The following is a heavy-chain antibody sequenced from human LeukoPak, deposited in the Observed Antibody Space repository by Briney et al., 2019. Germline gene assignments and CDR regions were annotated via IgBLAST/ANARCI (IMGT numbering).Heavy chain of an antibody. CDR3: ARDHYTRGGYDLNKFDY. V-gene: IGHV3-21*01. CDR2: ISSSSSYI. Sequence: GGSLRLSCAASGFTFSSYSMSWVRQAPGKGLEWVSSISSSSSYIYYADSVKGRFTISRDNAKNSLYLQMNSLRAEDTAGYYCARDHYTRGGYDLNKFDYGGQGTLVTLSS. D-gene: IGHD5-12*01. J-gene: IGHJ4*02. CDR1: GFTFSSYS.